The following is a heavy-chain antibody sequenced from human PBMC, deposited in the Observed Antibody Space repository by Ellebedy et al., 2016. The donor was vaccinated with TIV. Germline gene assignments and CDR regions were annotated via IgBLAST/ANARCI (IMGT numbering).Heavy chain of an antibody. V-gene: IGHV3-66*01. Sequence: GGSLRLSXTASGFTVINNYIRWFRQAPGMGLEWVAVIYSDGRTACADSVKGRFNISRDNSKSILYLHMGSLRADDSAVYYCARNRFGESTLDVWGQGTTVIVSS. CDR2: IYSDGRT. CDR1: GFTVINNY. CDR3: ARNRFGESTLDV. D-gene: IGHD3-10*01. J-gene: IGHJ6*02.